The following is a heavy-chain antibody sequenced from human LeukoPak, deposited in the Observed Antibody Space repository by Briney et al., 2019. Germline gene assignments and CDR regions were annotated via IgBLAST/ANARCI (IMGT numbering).Heavy chain of an antibody. CDR2: IYYTGRT. V-gene: IGHV4-39*01. J-gene: IGHJ4*02. CDR1: GGSTSSSSYY. CDR3: ARLYYYDSSGPPL. D-gene: IGHD3-22*01. Sequence: KPSETLSLTCTVSGGSTSSSSYYWGWIRLPPGKGLEWIGNIYYTGRTYYNPSLKSRVTISVDTSKNQFSLKLSSVSAADTAVYYCARLYYYDSSGPPLWGQGTLVTVSS.